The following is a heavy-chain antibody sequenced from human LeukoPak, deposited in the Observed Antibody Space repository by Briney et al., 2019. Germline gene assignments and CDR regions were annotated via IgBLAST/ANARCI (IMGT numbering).Heavy chain of an antibody. J-gene: IGHJ5*02. Sequence: SQTLSLTCTVSVGSISRYYCSWIRQPAGKGLEWIGRIYTSGSTNYNPSLKSRVTMSVDTRKNQFSLQLSSVTAADTAVYYCAREVAAAGTGWFDPWGQGTLVTVSS. CDR1: VGSISRYY. CDR2: IYTSGST. CDR3: AREVAAAGTGWFDP. V-gene: IGHV4-4*07. D-gene: IGHD6-13*01.